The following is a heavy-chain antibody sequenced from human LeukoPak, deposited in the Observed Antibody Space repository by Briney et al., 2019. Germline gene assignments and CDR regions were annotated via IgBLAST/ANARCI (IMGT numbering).Heavy chain of an antibody. J-gene: IGHJ6*03. CDR2: IYHSGST. Sequence: SETLSLTCAVSGYSISSGYYWGWVRQPPRKGLERIGSIYHSGSTYYNPSLKSRVTISVDTSKNQFSLKLSSLTAADTAVYYCARSSRPTRYYYMDVWGKGTTVTVSS. V-gene: IGHV4-38-2*01. CDR3: ARSSRPTRYYYMDV. CDR1: GYSISSGYY.